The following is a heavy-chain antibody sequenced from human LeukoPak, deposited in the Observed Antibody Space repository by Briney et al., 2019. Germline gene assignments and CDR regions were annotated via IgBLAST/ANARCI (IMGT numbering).Heavy chain of an antibody. Sequence: PGGSLRLSCAASGFTFSSYATSWVRQAPGKGLEWVSAISGSGGSTYYADSVKGRFTISRDNSKNTLYLQMNSLRAEDTAVYYCAKDPRGSGSYYYYYYMDVWGKGTTVTVSS. J-gene: IGHJ6*03. CDR2: ISGSGGST. CDR3: AKDPRGSGSYYYYYYMDV. D-gene: IGHD3-10*01. V-gene: IGHV3-23*01. CDR1: GFTFSSYA.